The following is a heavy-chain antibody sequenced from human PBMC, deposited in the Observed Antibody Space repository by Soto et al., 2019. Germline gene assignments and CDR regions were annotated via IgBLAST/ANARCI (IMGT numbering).Heavy chain of an antibody. CDR3: AKDRGYIGVGSTTFDY. CDR2: ISGSGGST. D-gene: IGHD1-26*01. CDR1: GFTFSSYA. Sequence: GGSLRLSCAASGFTFSSYAMSWVRQAPGKGLEWVSAISGSGGSTYYADSVKGRFTISRDNSKNTLYLQMNSLRAEGTAVYYCAKDRGYIGVGSTTFDYWGQGTLVTVSS. V-gene: IGHV3-23*01. J-gene: IGHJ4*02.